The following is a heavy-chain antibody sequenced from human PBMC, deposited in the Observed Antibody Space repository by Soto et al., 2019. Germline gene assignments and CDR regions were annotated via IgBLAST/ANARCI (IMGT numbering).Heavy chain of an antibody. CDR2: IYPSGIT. CDR1: GGSITGSHW. V-gene: IGHV4-4*02. D-gene: IGHD6-19*01. CDR3: AIRYLPWVGVAVTGTIFDF. J-gene: IGHJ4*02. Sequence: SKTLSLTCVVAGGSITGSHWWSWARQSPGKGLEWIGEIYPSGITHYSPSLKSRVTISVDKSKNQFSLQLSSVTAADTAVYFCAIRYLPWVGVAVTGTIFDFWGQGTLVTVSS.